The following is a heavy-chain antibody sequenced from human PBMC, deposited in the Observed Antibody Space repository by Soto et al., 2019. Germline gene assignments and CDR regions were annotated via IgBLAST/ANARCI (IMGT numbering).Heavy chain of an antibody. J-gene: IGHJ5*02. D-gene: IGHD6-13*01. Sequence: SETLSLTCTVSGGSISSYYWSWIRRPAGKGLEWIGRIYTSGSTNYNPSLKSRVTMSVDTSKNQFSLKLSSVTAADTAVYYCARDGGLRAAADYNWFDPWGQGTLVTVSS. CDR2: IYTSGST. CDR3: ARDGGLRAAADYNWFDP. V-gene: IGHV4-4*07. CDR1: GGSISSYY.